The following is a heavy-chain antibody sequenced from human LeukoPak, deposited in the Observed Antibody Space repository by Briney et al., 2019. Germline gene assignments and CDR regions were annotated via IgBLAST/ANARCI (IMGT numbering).Heavy chain of an antibody. Sequence: PGRSLRLSCAASRFTFSSYAVSWVRQAPGKGLEWVSAISGSGISTYYADSVKGRFTISRDNSKNTLYLQMNSLRAEDTAVYYCAKEWATIDQGAFDIWGQGTMVTVSS. CDR2: ISGSGIST. V-gene: IGHV3-23*01. CDR3: AKEWATIDQGAFDI. D-gene: IGHD5-24*01. J-gene: IGHJ3*02. CDR1: RFTFSSYA.